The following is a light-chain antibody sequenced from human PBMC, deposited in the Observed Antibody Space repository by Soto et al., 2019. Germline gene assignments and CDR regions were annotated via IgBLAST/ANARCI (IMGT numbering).Light chain of an antibody. Sequence: EIVMTQSPATLSVSPGERATLSCRASQSVNSNLAWYQQKPGQAPRLLIYGASTRATGIPARFSGSGSGTEFTLTISSLQSEDFALYYCQQYNTWPIFGQGTKVEIK. CDR2: GAS. CDR3: QQYNTWPI. J-gene: IGKJ1*01. CDR1: QSVNSN. V-gene: IGKV3-15*01.